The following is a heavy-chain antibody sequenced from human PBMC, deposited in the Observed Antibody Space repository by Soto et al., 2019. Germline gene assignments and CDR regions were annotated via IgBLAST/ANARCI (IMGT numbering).Heavy chain of an antibody. D-gene: IGHD3-10*01. CDR3: ASSARILRGVRIMRFDY. J-gene: IGHJ4*02. CDR1: GGTFSSYA. V-gene: IGHV1-69*13. Sequence: SVKVSCKASGGTFSSYAISWVRQAPGQGLEWMGGIIPIFGTANYAQKFQGRVTITADESTSTAYMELSSLRSEDTAVYYCASSARILRGVRIMRFDYWGQGTLVTVSS. CDR2: IIPIFGTA.